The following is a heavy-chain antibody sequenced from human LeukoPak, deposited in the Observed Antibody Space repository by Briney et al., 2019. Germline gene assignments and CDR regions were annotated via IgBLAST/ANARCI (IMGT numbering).Heavy chain of an antibody. D-gene: IGHD3-22*01. CDR2: IYSGGST. V-gene: IGHV3-53*01. Sequence: GGSLRLSCAASGFTVSSNYMSWVRQAPGEGLEWVSGIYSGGSTYYAHSVKGRFTISRHNSKNTLYVQMNSPRAEDTAVYYCAKGGTNYYDSSGILYWGQGTLVTVSS. CDR1: GFTVSSNY. J-gene: IGHJ4*02. CDR3: AKGGTNYYDSSGILY.